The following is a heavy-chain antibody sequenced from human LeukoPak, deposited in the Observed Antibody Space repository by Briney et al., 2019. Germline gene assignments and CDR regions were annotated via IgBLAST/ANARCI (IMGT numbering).Heavy chain of an antibody. Sequence: SETLSLTCTVSGGSVSSGSYYWSWIRQPPGKGLEWIGFVYYTGNTYYNPSLKSRLTISVDTSTNQFSLTLSSVTAADTAVYYCARLGGYSNYEAGYWGQGTLVTVSS. CDR1: GGSVSSGSYY. CDR3: ARLGGYSNYEAGY. CDR2: VYYTGNT. J-gene: IGHJ4*02. D-gene: IGHD4-11*01. V-gene: IGHV4-61*01.